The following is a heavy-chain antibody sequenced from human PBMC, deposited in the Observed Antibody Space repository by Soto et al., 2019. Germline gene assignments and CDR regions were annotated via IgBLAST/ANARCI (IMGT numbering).Heavy chain of an antibody. Sequence: GXSLILSCAASGFTFSSYAMHCVRQAPFKGLEWVAVISYDGSNKYYADSVKGRFTISRDNSKNTLYLQMNSLRAEDTAVYYCARASPYYYGSGSQMDVWGQGTTVTVSS. V-gene: IGHV3-30-3*01. CDR3: ARASPYYYGSGSQMDV. J-gene: IGHJ6*02. CDR1: GFTFSSYA. D-gene: IGHD3-10*01. CDR2: ISYDGSNK.